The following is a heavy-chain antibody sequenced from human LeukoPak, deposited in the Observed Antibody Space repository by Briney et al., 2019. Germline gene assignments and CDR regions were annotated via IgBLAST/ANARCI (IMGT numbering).Heavy chain of an antibody. Sequence: SVKVSCKASGYTFTGYYMHWVRQAPGQGLEWMGGIIPIFGTANYAQKFQGRVTITADESTSTAYMELSSLRSEDTAVYYCARDDCSSTSCYAEGGSWGQGTLVTVSS. CDR1: GYTFTGYY. CDR2: IIPIFGTA. D-gene: IGHD2-2*01. J-gene: IGHJ5*02. CDR3: ARDDCSSTSCYAEGGS. V-gene: IGHV1-69*13.